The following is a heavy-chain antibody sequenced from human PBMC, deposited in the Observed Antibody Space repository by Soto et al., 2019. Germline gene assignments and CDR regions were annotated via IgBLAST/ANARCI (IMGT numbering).Heavy chain of an antibody. CDR2: INPNSGGT. Sequence: ASVKVSCKASGYTFTGYYMHWVRQAPGQGLEWMGWINPNSGGTNYAQKFQGRVTMTRDTSISTAYMELRRLRSDDTAVYYCARGSFVLMVYAIARFDYWGQGTLVTVSS. CDR1: GYTFTGYY. J-gene: IGHJ4*02. D-gene: IGHD2-8*01. CDR3: ARGSFVLMVYAIARFDY. V-gene: IGHV1-2*02.